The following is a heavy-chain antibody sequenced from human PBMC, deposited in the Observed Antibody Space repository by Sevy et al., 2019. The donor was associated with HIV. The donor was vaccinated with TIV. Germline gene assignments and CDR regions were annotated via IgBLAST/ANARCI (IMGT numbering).Heavy chain of an antibody. CDR1: GFTFSDHY. Sequence: GGSLRLSCAASGFTFSDHYMDWVRQAPGKGLEWVGRTRNKANSYTTEYAAPVKGRFTISRDDSKNSLYLQMNSLKTEDTAVYYCARESCSSTSCYTPNYYYYYGMDVWGQGTTVTVSS. CDR2: TRNKANSYTT. J-gene: IGHJ6*02. CDR3: ARESCSSTSCYTPNYYYYYGMDV. V-gene: IGHV3-72*01. D-gene: IGHD2-2*02.